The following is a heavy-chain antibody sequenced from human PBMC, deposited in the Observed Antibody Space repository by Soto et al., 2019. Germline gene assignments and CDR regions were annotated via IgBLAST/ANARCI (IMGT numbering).Heavy chain of an antibody. Sequence: GGSLRLSCAASGFTFSNAWMSWVRQAPGKGLEWVAFNSYDGSNKYYADSVKGRFTISRDSSEKTLYLQMNSLRPEDTAVYYCAKALGELSPESYDYWGQGTLVTVSS. J-gene: IGHJ4*02. V-gene: IGHV3-30*18. D-gene: IGHD3-16*02. CDR3: AKALGELSPESYDY. CDR2: NSYDGSNK. CDR1: GFTFSNAW.